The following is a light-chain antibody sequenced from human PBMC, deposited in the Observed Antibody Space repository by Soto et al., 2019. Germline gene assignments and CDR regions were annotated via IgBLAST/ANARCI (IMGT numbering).Light chain of an antibody. CDR3: QQYGYSPWT. CDR1: QTVSINY. V-gene: IGKV3-20*01. Sequence: EIVLTQSPGTLSLSPGERDTLACRASQTVSINYLAWYQQKPGQAPRLLVYGASSRATGIPDRFSGSGSGTDFTLTIRRLEPEDFEVYYCQQYGYSPWTFGGGTKVEIK. J-gene: IGKJ4*02. CDR2: GAS.